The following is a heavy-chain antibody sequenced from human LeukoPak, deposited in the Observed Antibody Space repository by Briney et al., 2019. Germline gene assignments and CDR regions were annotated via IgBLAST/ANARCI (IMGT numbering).Heavy chain of an antibody. D-gene: IGHD3-22*01. V-gene: IGHV1-18*01. J-gene: IGHJ4*02. CDR3: AKSYYYDSSGYYSHFDY. CDR1: GYIFSNYA. Sequence: ASVKVSCKASGYIFSNYAISWVRQAPGQGLEWMGWINIYNGNTNYAQRLQGRVTMTTDTSTSTAYMELSRLRSDDTAVYYCAKSYYYDSSGYYSHFDYWGQGTLVTVSS. CDR2: INIYNGNT.